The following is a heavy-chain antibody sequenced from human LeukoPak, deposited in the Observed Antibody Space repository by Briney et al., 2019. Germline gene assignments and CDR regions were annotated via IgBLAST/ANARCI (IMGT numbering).Heavy chain of an antibody. Sequence: ETLSLTCAVYGGSFTGYYWSWVRQAPGRGLEWVSAISASGDRTYYADSVKGRFTISRDNSKNTLYLQMNSLRAEDTAVYSCAKNGEVLSWFDPWGQGTLVTVSS. J-gene: IGHJ5*02. D-gene: IGHD3-10*01. CDR1: GGSFTGYY. CDR2: ISASGDRT. V-gene: IGHV3-23*01. CDR3: AKNGEVLSWFDP.